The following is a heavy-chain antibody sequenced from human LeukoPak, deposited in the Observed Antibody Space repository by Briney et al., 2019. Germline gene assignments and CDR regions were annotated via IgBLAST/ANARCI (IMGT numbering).Heavy chain of an antibody. CDR2: INNDGSST. CDR3: ARAIYSGKYHSPPGDS. J-gene: IGHJ4*02. V-gene: IGHV3-74*01. D-gene: IGHD1-26*01. CDR1: GFTFSSYW. Sequence: TGGSLRLSCAASGFTFSSYWMHWVRQAPGKGLVWVSRINNDGSSTSYADSVKGRFTISRDNAKNTLYLHMNNLRGEDTAVYYCARAIYSGKYHSPPGDSWGQGTLVTVSS.